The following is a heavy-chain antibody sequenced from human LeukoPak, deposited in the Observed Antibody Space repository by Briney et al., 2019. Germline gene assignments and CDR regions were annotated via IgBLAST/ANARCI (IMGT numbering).Heavy chain of an antibody. CDR2: IYYSGST. J-gene: IGHJ5*02. D-gene: IGHD5-18*01. V-gene: IGHV4-59*01. Sequence: SETLSLTCTVSGGSISSYYWSWIWQPPGTGLEWVGYIYYSGSTNYNPSLKSRVTISVDTYKNQFSLKLSSVTAADTAVYYCARDKIRYSYGPFRLGKGGWFDPWGQGTLVTVSS. CDR1: GGSISSYY. CDR3: ARDKIRYSYGPFRLGKGGWFDP.